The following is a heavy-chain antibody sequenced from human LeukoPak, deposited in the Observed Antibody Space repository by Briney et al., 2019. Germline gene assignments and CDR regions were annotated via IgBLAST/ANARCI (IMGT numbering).Heavy chain of an antibody. CDR2: MYTGGST. Sequence: SETLSLTCTVSGDSISSRNYYWSWIRQPAGKGLEWIGRMYTGGSTNYNPSLKSRVTISVDTSKNQFSLKLSSVTAADTAVYYCARTSKTWFGELFRTHYYMDVWGKGTTVTISS. J-gene: IGHJ6*03. CDR1: GDSISSRNYY. CDR3: ARTSKTWFGELFRTHYYMDV. D-gene: IGHD3-10*01. V-gene: IGHV4-61*02.